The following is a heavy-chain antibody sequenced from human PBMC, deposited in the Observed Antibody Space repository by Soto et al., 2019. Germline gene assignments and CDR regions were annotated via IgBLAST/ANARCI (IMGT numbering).Heavy chain of an antibody. V-gene: IGHV3-23*01. CDR3: AKFNWETHGGVFGAYYLYCFDS. D-gene: IGHD3-22*01. CDR1: EVTFYAFS. Sequence: GRALKQECRNPEVTFYAFSLWRVRQAPGKGLAWVSSISGNTGSTYYADSVKGRFTISRDNSRNTLHLQMSGLGAEDTAVYYCAKFNWETHGGVFGAYYLYCFDSWG. J-gene: IGHJ5*01. CDR2: ISGNTGST.